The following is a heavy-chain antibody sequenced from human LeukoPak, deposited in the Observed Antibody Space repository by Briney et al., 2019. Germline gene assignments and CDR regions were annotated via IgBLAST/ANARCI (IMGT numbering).Heavy chain of an antibody. D-gene: IGHD1-26*01. CDR3: ARDQRSESYYPWGWFDP. J-gene: IGHJ5*02. CDR1: GFAVSTNY. CDR2: IYSDGST. V-gene: IGHV3-66*02. Sequence: PGGSLSLSCAASGFAVSTNYLSWVRQAPGKGLEWVSVIYSDGSTYYTDSVKGRFTISRDNSKNTLYLQMNSLRPEDTAVYYCARDQRSESYYPWGWFDPWGQGTLVTVSS.